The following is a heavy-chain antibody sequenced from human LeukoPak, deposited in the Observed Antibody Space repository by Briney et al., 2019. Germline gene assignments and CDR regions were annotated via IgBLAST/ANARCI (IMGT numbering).Heavy chain of an antibody. CDR3: AKVAGELYFDY. CDR1: GCTFSDYY. V-gene: IGHV3-11*04. D-gene: IGHD1-26*01. CDR2: ISGSGSAI. J-gene: IGHJ4*02. Sequence: GGSLRLSCAASGCTFSDYYMSWIRQAPGKGLEWVSYISGSGSAISYADSVKGRFTISRDNAKNSLCLQMNSLRAEDTAVYYCAKVAGELYFDYWGQGTLVTVSS.